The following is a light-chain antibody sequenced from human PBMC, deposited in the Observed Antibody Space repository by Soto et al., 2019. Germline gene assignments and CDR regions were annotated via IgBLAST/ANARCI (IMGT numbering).Light chain of an antibody. Sequence: EIVLTQSPATLSLSPGERATLSCRASQSVSSYLAWYQQKPGQAPRLLIYGASSRATGIPDRFSGSGSGTDSTLTISRLEPEDFAVYYCQQYGSSPPETFGQGTKVDIK. J-gene: IGKJ1*01. CDR3: QQYGSSPPET. CDR2: GAS. V-gene: IGKV3-20*01. CDR1: QSVSSY.